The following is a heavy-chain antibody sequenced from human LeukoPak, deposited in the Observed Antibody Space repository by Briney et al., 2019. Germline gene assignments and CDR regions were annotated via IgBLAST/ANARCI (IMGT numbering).Heavy chain of an antibody. CDR1: GFTFSSYS. V-gene: IGHV3-48*02. CDR2: ISSGSSTI. Sequence: PGGSLRLSCAASGFTFSSYSMNWVRQAPGKGLEWVSYISSGSSTIYYADSVKGRFTISRDNAKNSLYLQMNSLRDEDTAVYYCAKGNWRYFDYWGQGTLVTVSS. CDR3: AKGNWRYFDY. J-gene: IGHJ4*02. D-gene: IGHD1-1*01.